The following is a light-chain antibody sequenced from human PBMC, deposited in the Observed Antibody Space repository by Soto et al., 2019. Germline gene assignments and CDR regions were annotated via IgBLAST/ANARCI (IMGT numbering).Light chain of an antibody. Sequence: DIQLTQSPSFLSASVGDRVTITCRASKDISNYLAWYQQKPGKAPNLLIYVASTLQSGVPSRFSGSGSGTEFTLTISSLQPEDLATYYCQQLFSFPPTFGQGTRLEIK. J-gene: IGKJ5*01. CDR2: VAS. CDR1: KDISNY. V-gene: IGKV1-9*01. CDR3: QQLFSFPPT.